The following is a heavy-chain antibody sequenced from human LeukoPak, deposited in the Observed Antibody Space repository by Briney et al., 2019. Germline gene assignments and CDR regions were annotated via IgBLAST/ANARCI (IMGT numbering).Heavy chain of an antibody. CDR1: GSTFTSYY. CDR2: INPSGGST. CDR3: AMARYSSGWYVY. J-gene: IGHJ4*02. V-gene: IGHV1-46*01. Sequence: ASVKVSSKASGSTFTSYYMHWVRQAPGQGLEWMGIINPSGGSTSYAQKFQGRVTMTRDTSTTTVYMELSSLNSEDTAVYYCAMARYSSGWYVYWGQGTLVTVSS. D-gene: IGHD6-19*01.